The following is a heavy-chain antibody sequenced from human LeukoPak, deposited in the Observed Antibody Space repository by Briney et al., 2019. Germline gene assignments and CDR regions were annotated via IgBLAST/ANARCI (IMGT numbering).Heavy chain of an antibody. D-gene: IGHD3-22*01. J-gene: IGHJ4*02. CDR2: FDPEDGET. Sequence: ASVKVSCKASGYTFTGYYMHWVRQAPGKGLEWMGGFDPEDGETIYAQKFQGRVTMTEDTSTDTAYMELSSLRSEDTAVYYCATFRLAVVVMNHLYFDYWGQGTLVTVSS. V-gene: IGHV1-24*01. CDR1: GYTFTGYY. CDR3: ATFRLAVVVMNHLYFDY.